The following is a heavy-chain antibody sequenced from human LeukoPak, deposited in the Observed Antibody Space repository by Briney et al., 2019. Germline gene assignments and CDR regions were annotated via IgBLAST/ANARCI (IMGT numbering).Heavy chain of an antibody. CDR3: ARDICCHDDSSGYYYDY. V-gene: IGHV4-34*01. CDR2: IYYSGST. CDR1: GGSFSGYY. J-gene: IGHJ4*02. D-gene: IGHD3-22*01. Sequence: SETLSLTCAVYGGSFSGYYWGWIRQPPGKGLEWIGSIYYSGSTYYNPSLKSRVTISVDTSKNQFSLKLSSVTAADTAVYYCARDICCHDDSSGYYYDYWGQGTLVTVSS.